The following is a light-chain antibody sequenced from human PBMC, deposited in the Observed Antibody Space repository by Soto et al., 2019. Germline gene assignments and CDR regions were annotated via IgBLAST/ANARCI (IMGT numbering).Light chain of an antibody. CDR1: QSISSW. J-gene: IGKJ1*01. Sequence: IQMTQSPSTLSASVRDRVTITCRASQSISSWLAWYQQKPGKAPKLLIYKASSLESGVPSRSSGSGSGTEFTLTISSLQPDDFATYYCQQRRTFGQGTRWIS. CDR2: KAS. CDR3: QQRRT. V-gene: IGKV1-5*03.